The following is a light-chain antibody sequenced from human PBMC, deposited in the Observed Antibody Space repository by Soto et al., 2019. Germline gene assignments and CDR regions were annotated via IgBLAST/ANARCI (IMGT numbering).Light chain of an antibody. CDR3: QQSVDWLT. CDR2: DAS. Sequence: EIVLTQSPGTLSLSPGDRATLSCRASQSVSIYLAWYQQKPGQAPRLLIYDASNRVTGIPARFSGSGSGTDFTLTISSVEPEDFAVSYCQQSVDWLTFRGAPKLEIK. CDR1: QSVSIY. V-gene: IGKV3-11*01. J-gene: IGKJ4*01.